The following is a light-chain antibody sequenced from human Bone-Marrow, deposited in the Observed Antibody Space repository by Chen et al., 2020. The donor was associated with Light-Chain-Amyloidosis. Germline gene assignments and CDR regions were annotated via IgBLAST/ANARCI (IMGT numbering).Light chain of an antibody. CDR2: EDD. CDR1: SGSIATNY. Sequence: NVMLTQPHSVSESPAKTVIISCTRSSGSIATNYVQWYQQRPGSSPTTVIYEDDQRPSGVPDRFSGSIDRSSNSASLPISGLKTEDEADYYCQSYQGSSQGVFGGGTKLTV. V-gene: IGLV6-57*01. CDR3: QSYQGSSQGV. J-gene: IGLJ3*02.